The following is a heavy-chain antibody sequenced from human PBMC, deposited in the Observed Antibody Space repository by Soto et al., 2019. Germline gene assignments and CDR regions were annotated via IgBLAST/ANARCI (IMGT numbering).Heavy chain of an antibody. D-gene: IGHD3-3*01. J-gene: IGHJ6*03. V-gene: IGHV4-34*01. Sequence: PSETLSLTCAVYGGSFSGYYWSWIRQPPGKGLEWIGEINHSGSTNYNPSLKSRVTISVDTSKNQFSLKLSSVTAADTAVYYCARGVGGQTDYYYYYMDVWGKGTTVTVS. CDR3: ARGVGGQTDYYYYYMDV. CDR1: GGSFSGYY. CDR2: INHSGST.